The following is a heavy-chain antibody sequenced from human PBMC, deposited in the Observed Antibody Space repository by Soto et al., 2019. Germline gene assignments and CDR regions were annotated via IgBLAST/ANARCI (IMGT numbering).Heavy chain of an antibody. V-gene: IGHV3-53*01. D-gene: IGHD1-7*01. J-gene: IGHJ6*02. Sequence: PGGSLRLSCAASGFTVSSNYMSWVRQAPGKGLEWVSVIYSGGSTYYADSVKGRFTISRDNSKNTLYLQMNSLRAEDTAVYYCARDVTGTTDYGMDVWGQGTTVTVSS. CDR3: ARDVTGTTDYGMDV. CDR1: GFTVSSNY. CDR2: IYSGGST.